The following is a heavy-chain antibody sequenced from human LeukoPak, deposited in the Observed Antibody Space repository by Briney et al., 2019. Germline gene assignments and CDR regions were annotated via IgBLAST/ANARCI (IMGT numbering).Heavy chain of an antibody. V-gene: IGHV4-59*01. CDR1: GGSISSYY. D-gene: IGHD3-10*01. CDR3: ARHYSSGTYPLDS. Sequence: SETLSLTCTVSGGSISSYYWSWIRQPPGKGLEWLAYIYYTGTTNYNPSVKSRLTISVDTSKNQLSLTLNSVTAADTAVYYCARHYSSGTYPLDSWGQGTLVTVSS. J-gene: IGHJ4*02. CDR2: IYYTGTT.